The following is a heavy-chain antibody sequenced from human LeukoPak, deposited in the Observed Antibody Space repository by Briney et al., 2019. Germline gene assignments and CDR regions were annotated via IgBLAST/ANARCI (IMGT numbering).Heavy chain of an antibody. D-gene: IGHD3-10*01. V-gene: IGHV3-48*03. J-gene: IGHJ5*02. CDR2: ISSSGSTI. CDR3: ARARRSGGITMIRGVKDRGWFDP. CDR1: GFTFSSYE. Sequence: GGSLRLSCAASGFTFSSYEMNWVRQAPGKGLEWVSYISSSGSTIYYADSVKGRFTISRDNAKNSLYLQMNSLRAEDTAVYYCARARRSGGITMIRGVKDRGWFDPWGQGTLVTVSS.